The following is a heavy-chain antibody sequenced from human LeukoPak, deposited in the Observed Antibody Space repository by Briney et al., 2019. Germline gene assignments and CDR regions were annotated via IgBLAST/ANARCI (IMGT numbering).Heavy chain of an antibody. CDR2: INHSGST. CDR3: ARGSDYYFDY. J-gene: IGHJ4*02. Sequence: SLTCAXYGGSXSGYYWSWIRQPPGKGLEWIGEINHSGSTNYNPSLKSRVTISVDTSKNRFSLKLSSVTAADTAVYYCARGSDYYFDYWGQGTLVTVSS. CDR1: GGSXSGYY. V-gene: IGHV4-34*01.